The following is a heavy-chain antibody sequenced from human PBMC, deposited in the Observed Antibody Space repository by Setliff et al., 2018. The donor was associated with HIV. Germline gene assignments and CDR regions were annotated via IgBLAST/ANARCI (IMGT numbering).Heavy chain of an antibody. D-gene: IGHD3-22*01. CDR2: VNANDGST. J-gene: IGHJ4*02. CDR3: ARGYDSSGYYYGEVPDDY. V-gene: IGHV1-18*01. CDR1: GGTFSSYA. Sequence: ASVKVSCKASGGTFSSYAISWVRQAPGQGLEWMGWVNANDGSTSYALKLQGRVTLTRDTSTSTAYMELRSLTSDDTAVYYCARGYDSSGYYYGEVPDDYWGQGTLVTVSS.